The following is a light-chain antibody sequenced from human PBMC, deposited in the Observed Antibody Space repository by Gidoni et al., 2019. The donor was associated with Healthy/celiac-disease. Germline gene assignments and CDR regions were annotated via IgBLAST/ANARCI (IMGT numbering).Light chain of an antibody. CDR3: QQYGSSPSIT. Sequence: EIFLTHSPGTLSLSPGERATLSCRASQSVSSSYLAWYQQKPGQAPRLLIYGASSRATGIPDRSSGSGSGTDFTLTISRLEPEDFAVYYCQQYGSSPSITFGQGTRLEIK. J-gene: IGKJ5*01. CDR1: QSVSSSY. V-gene: IGKV3-20*01. CDR2: GAS.